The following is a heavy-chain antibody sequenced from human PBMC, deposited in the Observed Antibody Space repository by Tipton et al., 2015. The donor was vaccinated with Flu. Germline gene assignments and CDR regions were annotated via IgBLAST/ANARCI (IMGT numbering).Heavy chain of an antibody. J-gene: IGHJ3*02. CDR3: ARGPTVVTPVYAFDI. V-gene: IGHV4-39*07. Sequence: TLSLTCTVSGGSISSSSYYWGWIRQPPGKGLEWIGSIYYSGSTYYNPSLKSRVTISVDTSKNQFSLKLSSVTAADTAVYYCARGPTVVTPVYAFDIWGQGTMVTVSS. CDR1: GGSISSSSYY. D-gene: IGHD4-23*01. CDR2: IYYSGST.